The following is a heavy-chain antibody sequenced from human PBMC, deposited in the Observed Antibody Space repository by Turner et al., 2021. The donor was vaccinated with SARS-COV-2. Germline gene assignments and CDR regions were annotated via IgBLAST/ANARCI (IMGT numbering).Heavy chain of an antibody. Sequence: EVQLLESGGGLVQPGGSLRLSCAASGFTFSNDAMSWVRQAPGKGLEWVSAISGSGGSTYNADCVKGRFTISRDNSKNTLYLQMNSLRDEDTAVYYCAKVASIDYWGQGTLVTVSS. V-gene: IGHV3-23*01. CDR2: ISGSGGST. J-gene: IGHJ4*02. CDR3: AKVASIDY. CDR1: GFTFSNDA.